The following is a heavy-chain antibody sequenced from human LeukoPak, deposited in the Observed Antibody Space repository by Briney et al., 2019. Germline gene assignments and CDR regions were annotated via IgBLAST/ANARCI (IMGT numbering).Heavy chain of an antibody. CDR1: GGSFSGYY. J-gene: IGHJ4*02. CDR2: INHSGST. CDR3: ARGFGGNSDGDY. V-gene: IGHV4-34*01. Sequence: SETLSLTCAVYGGSFSGYYWSWIRQPPGKGLEWIGEINHSGSTNYNPSLKSRVTISVDTSKNQFSLNLTSVTAADTAVYYRARGFGGNSDGDYWGQGTLVTVSS. D-gene: IGHD2-21*02.